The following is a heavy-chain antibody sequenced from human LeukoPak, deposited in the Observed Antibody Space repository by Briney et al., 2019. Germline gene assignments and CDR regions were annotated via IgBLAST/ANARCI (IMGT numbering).Heavy chain of an antibody. J-gene: IGHJ6*03. CDR1: GGSVSSSSYY. D-gene: IGHD6-13*01. CDR2: IYYSGST. V-gene: IGHV4-39*07. CDR3: ARSSSCFSYYMDV. Sequence: SETLSLTCTVSGGSVSSSSYYWGWIRQPPGKGLEWIGSIYYSGSTYYNPSLKSRVTISVDTSKNRFSLKLSSVTAADTAVYYCARSSSCFSYYMDVWGKGTTVTISS.